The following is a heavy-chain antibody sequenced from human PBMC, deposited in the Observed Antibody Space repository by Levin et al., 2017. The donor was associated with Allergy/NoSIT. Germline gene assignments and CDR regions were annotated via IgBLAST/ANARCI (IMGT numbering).Heavy chain of an antibody. CDR2: ISPSSTFI. Sequence: GGSLRLSCAASEFSFSDYNINWVRQAPGKGLEWVSSISPSSTFIYYTDSVKGRFTISRDNAKSSLYLRMDSLRAEDTAVYYCARGGLHTYYMDVWGKGTTVTVSS. D-gene: IGHD3-16*01. V-gene: IGHV3-21*01. CDR1: EFSFSDYN. J-gene: IGHJ6*03. CDR3: ARGGLHTYYMDV.